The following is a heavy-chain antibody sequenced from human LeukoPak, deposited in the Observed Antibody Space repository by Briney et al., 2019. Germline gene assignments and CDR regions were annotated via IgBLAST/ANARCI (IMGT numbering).Heavy chain of an antibody. CDR2: ISGSGGST. D-gene: IGHD6-13*01. V-gene: IGHV3-23*01. J-gene: IGHJ5*02. CDR1: GFTFSIYA. Sequence: GGSLRLSCAASGFTFSIYAMSWVRQAPGKGLEWVSAISGSGGSTYYADSVKGRFTISRDNSKNTLYLQMSSLRAEDTAVYYCARGIAAPPDWFDPWGQGTLVTVSS. CDR3: ARGIAAPPDWFDP.